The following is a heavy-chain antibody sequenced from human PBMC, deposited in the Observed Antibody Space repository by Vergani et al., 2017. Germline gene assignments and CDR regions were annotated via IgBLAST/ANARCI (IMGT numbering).Heavy chain of an antibody. V-gene: IGHV4-4*07. CDR3: AREYSSSVGFLAY. CDR1: VGSTSLNY. D-gene: IGHD6-6*01. CDR2: IYTSEST. Sequence: QVQLQESGPGLVKPSGTLSLTCMVPVGSTSLNYWSWIRPPAGKGLDWIGRIYTSESTNYNPSLKGRVTMSVDTSTNQFPLKLSSVTAADTAVYYCAREYSSSVGFLAYWGQGTLVTVSS. J-gene: IGHJ4*02.